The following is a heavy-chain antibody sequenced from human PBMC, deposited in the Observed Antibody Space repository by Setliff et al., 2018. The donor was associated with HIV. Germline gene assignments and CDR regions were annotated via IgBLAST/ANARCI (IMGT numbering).Heavy chain of an antibody. CDR1: GFAFSSHQ. CDR3: AYYSLGNFYLGYYYYHGMDV. CDR2: VSSGSSYI. J-gene: IGHJ6*02. D-gene: IGHD3-10*01. Sequence: GSLRLSCAASGFAFSSHQMSWVRQAPGKGLEWVSSVSSGSSYIYYADSVKGRFTISRDNAKNSLYLEMISLRAEDTAVYYCAYYSLGNFYLGYYYYHGMDVWGQGTTVTVSS. V-gene: IGHV3-21*01.